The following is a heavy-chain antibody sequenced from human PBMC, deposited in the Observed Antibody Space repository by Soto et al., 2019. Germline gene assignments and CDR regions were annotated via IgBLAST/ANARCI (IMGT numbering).Heavy chain of an antibody. J-gene: IGHJ4*02. CDR3: ARWGLNTYLDY. Sequence: QVQLVESGGGVVQPGRSLRLSCAASGFTFSSYGMHWVRQAPGKGLEWAAVIWSDGSDKYYADSVKGRFTISRDNSKNTLYLQMNSLRAEDTAVYYCARWGLNTYLDYWGQGTLVTVSS. D-gene: IGHD3-16*01. CDR1: GFTFSSYG. V-gene: IGHV3-33*01. CDR2: IWSDGSDK.